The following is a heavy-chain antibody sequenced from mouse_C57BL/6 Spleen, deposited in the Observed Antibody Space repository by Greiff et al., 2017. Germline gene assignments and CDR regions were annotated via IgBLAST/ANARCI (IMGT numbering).Heavy chain of an antibody. CDR2: ISYDGSN. CDR1: GYSITSGYY. CDR3: ANNDGCSLFAY. J-gene: IGHJ3*01. Sequence: EVQLQESGPGLVKPSQSLSLTCSVTGYSITSGYYWNWIRQFPGNKLEWMGYISYDGSNNYKPSLKNRISITRDTSKNQFFLKLNSVTTEDTATYYCANNDGCSLFAYWGQGTLVTVSA. V-gene: IGHV3-6*01. D-gene: IGHD1-1*01.